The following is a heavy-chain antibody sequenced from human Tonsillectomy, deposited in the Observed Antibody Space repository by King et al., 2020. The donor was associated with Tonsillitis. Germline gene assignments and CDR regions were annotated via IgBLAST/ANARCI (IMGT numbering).Heavy chain of an antibody. J-gene: IGHJ3*02. CDR2: ITPFNGNT. D-gene: IGHD2/OR15-2a*01. CDR1: GYTFTYRY. V-gene: IGHV1-45*02. CDR3: ASTSSDEYYGWAAFDI. Sequence: LQLVQSGAEVKKTGSSVKVSCKASGYTFTYRYLHWVRQAPGQALEWMGWITPFNGNTNYAQKFQDRVTITRDRSMSTAYMELSSLRSEDTAMYYCASTSSDEYYGWAAFDIWGQGTMVTVSS.